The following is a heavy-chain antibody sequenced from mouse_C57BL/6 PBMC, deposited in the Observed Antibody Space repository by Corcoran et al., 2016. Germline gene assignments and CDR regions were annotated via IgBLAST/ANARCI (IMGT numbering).Heavy chain of an antibody. V-gene: IGHV9-3*01. CDR2: INTYSGVP. Sequence: QIQLVQSGPELKKPGETVKISCKASGYTFTTYGMSWVKQAPGKGLKWMGWINTYSGVPTYADDFKGRFAFSLETSANTAYLQINNLKNEDTATYFCARMDYYGSSDYWGQGTTLTVSS. CDR1: GYTFTTYG. CDR3: ARMDYYGSSDY. D-gene: IGHD1-1*01. J-gene: IGHJ2*01.